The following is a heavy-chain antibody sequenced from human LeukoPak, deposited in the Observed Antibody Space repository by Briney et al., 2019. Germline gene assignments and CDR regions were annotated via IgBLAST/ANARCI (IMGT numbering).Heavy chain of an antibody. CDR3: ARAQGVLLWFGAHNWFDP. J-gene: IGHJ5*02. CDR2: INPNSGGT. CDR1: GYTFTGYY. D-gene: IGHD3-10*01. V-gene: IGHV1-2*02. Sequence: ASVKVSCKASGYTFTGYYMHWVRQPPGQGLEWMGWINPNSGGTNYAQKFQGRVTMTRDTSISTAYMELSRLRSDDTAVYYCARAQGVLLWFGAHNWFDPWGQGTLVTVSS.